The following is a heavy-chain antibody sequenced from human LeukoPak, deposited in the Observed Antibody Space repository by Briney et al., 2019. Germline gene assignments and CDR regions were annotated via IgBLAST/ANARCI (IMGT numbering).Heavy chain of an antibody. D-gene: IGHD5-24*01. V-gene: IGHV3-64*01. J-gene: IGHJ4*02. CDR1: GFILSGYV. Sequence: GGSLRLSCAASGFILSGYVMHWVRQAPGKGPESVSAINSNGDTTYYASSVKGRFTISRDNSKNTLYLQMGSLRTEDTAVYYCARENGGGSDYWGQGTLVPVSS. CDR3: ARENGGGSDY. CDR2: INSNGDTT.